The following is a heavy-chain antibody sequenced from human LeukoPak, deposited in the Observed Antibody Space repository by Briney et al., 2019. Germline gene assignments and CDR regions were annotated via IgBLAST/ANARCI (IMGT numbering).Heavy chain of an antibody. D-gene: IGHD2-15*01. Sequence: SEPLSLTCTVSGVSISSYYWSWLRQPPGKGLEWIGYIYYSGSTNYNPSLKSRVTISVDTSKNQFSLKLSSVTAADTAVYYCARSPPTYCSGGSCYYYGMDVWGQGTTVTVSS. CDR2: IYYSGST. CDR3: ARSPPTYCSGGSCYYYGMDV. CDR1: GVSISSYY. J-gene: IGHJ6*02. V-gene: IGHV4-59*08.